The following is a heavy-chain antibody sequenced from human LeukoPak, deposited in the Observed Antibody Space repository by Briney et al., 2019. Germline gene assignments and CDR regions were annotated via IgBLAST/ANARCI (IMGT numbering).Heavy chain of an antibody. J-gene: IGHJ4*02. CDR3: AAYYSSSFRTFDY. CDR1: GYTFTSYD. D-gene: IGHD6-6*01. Sequence: ASVKVSCKASGYTFTSYDINWVRQATGQGLEWMGWMNPNSGNTGYAQEFQGRVTMTRNTSISTAYMELSSLRSEDTAVYYCAAYYSSSFRTFDYWGQGTLVTVSS. V-gene: IGHV1-8*01. CDR2: MNPNSGNT.